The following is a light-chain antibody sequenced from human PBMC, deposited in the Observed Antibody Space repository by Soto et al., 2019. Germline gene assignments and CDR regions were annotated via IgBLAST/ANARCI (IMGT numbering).Light chain of an antibody. Sequence: DIQMTQSPSTLSGSEGDRVPITCRASQTISSWLAWYQQKQGKAPKLLIYKASTLKIGVPSRFSGSGSGTEFTLTISSLQPDDFATYYCQQYNSYSEAFGQGTKVELK. CDR2: KAS. CDR1: QTISSW. J-gene: IGKJ1*01. V-gene: IGKV1-5*03. CDR3: QQYNSYSEA.